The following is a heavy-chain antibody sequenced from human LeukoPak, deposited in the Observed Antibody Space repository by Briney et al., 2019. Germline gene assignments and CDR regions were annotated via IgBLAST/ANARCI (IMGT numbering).Heavy chain of an antibody. V-gene: IGHV3-11*01. CDR1: GFTFSDYY. D-gene: IGHD6-13*01. CDR3: ARGGSSSWGSYYYYGMDA. J-gene: IGHJ6*02. CDR2: ISSSGSTI. Sequence: GGSLRLSCAASGFTFSDYYISWIRQAPGKGLEWVSYISSSGSTIYYADSVKGRFTISRDNAKNSLYLQMNSLRAEDTAVYYCARGGSSSWGSYYYYGMDAWGQGTTVTVSS.